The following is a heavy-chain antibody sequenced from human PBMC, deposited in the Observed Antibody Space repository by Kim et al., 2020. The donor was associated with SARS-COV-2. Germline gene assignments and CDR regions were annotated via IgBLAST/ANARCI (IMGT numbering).Heavy chain of an antibody. V-gene: IGHV4-59*13. J-gene: IGHJ3*02. D-gene: IGHD3-22*01. Sequence: SETLSLTCTVSGGSISSYYWSWIRQPPGKGLEWIGYIYYSGSTNYNPSLKSRVTISVDTSKNQFSLKLSSVTAADTAVYYCARRSLPYYYDSSGSRFFDIWGQGTMVTVSS. CDR1: GGSISSYY. CDR3: ARRSLPYYYDSSGSRFFDI. CDR2: IYYSGST.